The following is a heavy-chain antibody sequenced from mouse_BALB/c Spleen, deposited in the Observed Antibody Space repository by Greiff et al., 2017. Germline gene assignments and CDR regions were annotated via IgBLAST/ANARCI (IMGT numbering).Heavy chain of an antibody. J-gene: IGHJ4*01. V-gene: IGHV5-15*02. CDR1: GFTFSDYG. Sequence: EVNLVESGGGLVQPGGSRKLSCAASGFTFSDYGMAWVRQAPGKGPEWVAFISNLAYSIYYADTVTGRFTISRENAKNTLYLEMSSLRSEDTAMYYCARDRNGQGAMDYWGQGTSVTVSS. CDR2: ISNLAYSI. CDR3: ARDRNGQGAMDY.